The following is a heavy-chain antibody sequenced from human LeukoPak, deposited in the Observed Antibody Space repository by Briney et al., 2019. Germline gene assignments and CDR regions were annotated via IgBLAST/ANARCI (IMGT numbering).Heavy chain of an antibody. CDR2: IIPMFGTA. Sequence: SVKVSCTASGGTFSSYAISWVRQAPGQGLEWMGGIIPMFGTANYAQKFQGRVTITADESTSTAYMELSSLRSEDTAVYYCARDIGGYFDYWGQGTLVTVSS. J-gene: IGHJ4*02. D-gene: IGHD1-26*01. CDR3: ARDIGGYFDY. V-gene: IGHV1-69*13. CDR1: GGTFSSYA.